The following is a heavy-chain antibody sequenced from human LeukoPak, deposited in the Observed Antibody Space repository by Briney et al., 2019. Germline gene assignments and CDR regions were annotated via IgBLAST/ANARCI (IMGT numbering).Heavy chain of an antibody. V-gene: IGHV3-23*01. J-gene: IGHJ5*02. CDR1: GFTFSSYG. CDR2: ISGSGGST. CDR3: AKDRGSRKYCSGGSCYSYSEDP. D-gene: IGHD2-15*01. Sequence: PGGSLRLSCAASGFTFSSYGMSWVRQAPGKGLEWVSAISGSGGSTYYADSVKGRFTISRDNYKNTVYLQMNSLRAEDTAVYYCAKDRGSRKYCSGGSCYSYSEDPWGQGTLVTVSS.